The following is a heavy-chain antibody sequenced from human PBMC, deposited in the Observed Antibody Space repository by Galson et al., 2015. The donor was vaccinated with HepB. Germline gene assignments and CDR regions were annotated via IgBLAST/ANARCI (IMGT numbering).Heavy chain of an antibody. D-gene: IGHD3-3*01. CDR3: ARAPSTSYYDFWSGYYMDV. J-gene: IGHJ6*03. Sequence: LSLTCTVSGGSISSYYWSWIRQPPGKGLEWIGYIYYSGSTYYNPSLKSRVTISVDTSKNQFSLKLSSVTAADTAVYYCARAPSTSYYDFWSGYYMDVWGKGTTVTVSS. V-gene: IGHV4-59*06. CDR1: GGSISSYY. CDR2: IYYSGST.